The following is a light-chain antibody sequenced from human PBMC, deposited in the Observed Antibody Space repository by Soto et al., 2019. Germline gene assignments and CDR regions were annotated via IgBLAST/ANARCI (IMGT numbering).Light chain of an antibody. CDR1: ASDVGGYNY. V-gene: IGLV2-11*01. CDR3: CSYAGSYDYV. CDR2: DVS. Sequence: QSVLTHPRSVSGSPGQSGTISCTGTASDVGGYNYVSWYQQHPGKAPKLMIYDVSKRPSGVPDRFSGSKSGNTASLSISGLRAEDEADYYCCSYAGSYDYVFGTGTKVTVL. J-gene: IGLJ1*01.